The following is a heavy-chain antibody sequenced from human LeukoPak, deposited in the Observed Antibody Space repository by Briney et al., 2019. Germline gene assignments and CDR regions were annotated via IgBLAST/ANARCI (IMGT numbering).Heavy chain of an antibody. CDR1: GFTFSSHS. J-gene: IGHJ4*02. D-gene: IGHD2-2*01. Sequence: GGSLRLSCAASGFTFSSHSMNWVRQAPGKGLEWVSSISSSSSYIYYADSVKGRFTISRDNAKNSLYLQMNSLRAEDTAVYYCARGAVVVPAASRADYWGQGTLVTVSS. CDR2: ISSSSSYI. V-gene: IGHV3-21*01. CDR3: ARGAVVVPAASRADY.